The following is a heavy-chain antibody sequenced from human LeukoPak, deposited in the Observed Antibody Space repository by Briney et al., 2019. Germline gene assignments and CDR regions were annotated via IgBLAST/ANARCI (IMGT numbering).Heavy chain of an antibody. CDR1: GGTFSSYA. CDR2: IIPIFGTA. V-gene: IGHV1-69*05. Sequence: SVKVSCKASGGTFSSYAISWVRQAPGQGLEWMGGIIPIFGTANYAQKFQGRVTITTDESTSTAYMELSSLRSEDTAVYYCARGRWLPWYFDYWGQGTLVTVPS. CDR3: ARGRWLPWYFDY. D-gene: IGHD5-24*01. J-gene: IGHJ4*02.